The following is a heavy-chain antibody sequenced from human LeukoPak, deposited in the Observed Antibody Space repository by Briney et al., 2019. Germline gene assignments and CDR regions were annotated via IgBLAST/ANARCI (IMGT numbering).Heavy chain of an antibody. J-gene: IGHJ4*02. CDR3: ARGEGSHFDY. CDR2: IYYSGST. CDR1: GDTFKTYY. Sequence: KASETLSLTCTISGDTFKTYYWSWIRQPPGKGLEWIGYIYYSGSTNYNPSLKSRVTTSVDTSKNQFSLKLSSVTAADTAVYYCARGEGSHFDYWGQGTLVTVSS. V-gene: IGHV4-59*01. D-gene: IGHD2-15*01.